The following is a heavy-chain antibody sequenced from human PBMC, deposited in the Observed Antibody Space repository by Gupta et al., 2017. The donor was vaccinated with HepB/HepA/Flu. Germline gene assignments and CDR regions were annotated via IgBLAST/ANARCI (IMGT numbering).Heavy chain of an antibody. CDR1: GFPFKTYE. Sequence: EVQLVDSGGGLVQPGDSLRLSCAASGFPFKTYEMAWVRQTPGKGLEWISYINTSGSAKFYADSVKGRYTISRDNAKNSLFLQMNSLRAEDTAVYYCVRKSSGWSSYYFDSWGQGTLVTVSS. CDR3: VRKSSGWSSYYFDS. V-gene: IGHV3-48*03. J-gene: IGHJ4*02. CDR2: INTSGSAK. D-gene: IGHD6-19*01.